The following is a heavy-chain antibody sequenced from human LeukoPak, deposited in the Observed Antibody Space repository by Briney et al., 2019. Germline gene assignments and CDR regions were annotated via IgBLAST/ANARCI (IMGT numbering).Heavy chain of an antibody. CDR3: ARDRGYYDSSGYQPSDY. J-gene: IGHJ4*02. CDR1: GYTFTSYG. D-gene: IGHD3-22*01. CDR2: ITAYNGNT. V-gene: IGHV1-18*01. Sequence: ASVKVSCKASGYTFTSYGISWVRQAPRQGLEWMGWITAYNGNTNYAQKLQGRVTMTTDTSTSTAYMELRSLRSDDTAVYYCARDRGYYDSSGYQPSDYWGQGTLVTVSS.